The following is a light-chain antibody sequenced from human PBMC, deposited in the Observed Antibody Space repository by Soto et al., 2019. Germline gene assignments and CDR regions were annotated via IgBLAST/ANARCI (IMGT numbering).Light chain of an antibody. Sequence: DIQMTQSLSSLSASVGDRVTITCRASQIIGNYLNWYQQKPGKAPKFLMYDVSSLESGVPSRFSGVGSGTEFTLTIDSLQPDDFATYYCQSYRNFSWTFGQGTKVDNK. J-gene: IGKJ1*01. CDR1: QIIGNY. CDR2: DVS. CDR3: QSYRNFSWT. V-gene: IGKV1-39*01.